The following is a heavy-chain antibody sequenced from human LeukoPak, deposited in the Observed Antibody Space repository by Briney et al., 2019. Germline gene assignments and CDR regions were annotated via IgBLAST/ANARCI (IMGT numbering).Heavy chain of an antibody. CDR3: ARAFPWIQLWYPLDY. CDR2: MNPNSGNT. V-gene: IGHV1-8*03. Sequence: GASVKVSCKASGYTFTSYDINWVRQATGQGLEWMGWMNPNSGNTGYAQKFQGRVTITRDTSASTAYMELSSLRSEDTAVYYCARAFPWIQLWYPLDYWGQGTLVTVSS. CDR1: GYTFTSYD. J-gene: IGHJ4*02. D-gene: IGHD5-18*01.